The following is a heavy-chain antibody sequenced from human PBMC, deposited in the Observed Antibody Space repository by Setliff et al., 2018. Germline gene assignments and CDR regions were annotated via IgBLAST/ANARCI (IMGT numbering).Heavy chain of an antibody. Sequence: ASVKVSCKPSGFMLSTYGLSWVRQAPGQGPEWIGCISGYTGDTNYAPKFQDRVTLTIDPPSTTAYMELRSLKSDDTAFYYCARSSAPSVVLAADFDYWGQGTLVTVSS. J-gene: IGHJ4*02. V-gene: IGHV1-18*01. CDR3: ARSSAPSVVLAADFDY. D-gene: IGHD2-21*01. CDR2: ISGYTGDT. CDR1: GFMLSTYG.